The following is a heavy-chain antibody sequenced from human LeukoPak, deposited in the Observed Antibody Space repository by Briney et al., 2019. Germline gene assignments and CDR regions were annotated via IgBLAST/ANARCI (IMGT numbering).Heavy chain of an antibody. J-gene: IGHJ4*02. CDR1: GFTFSSYG. CDR2: IWYDGSNK. V-gene: IGHV3-33*01. CDR3: ARASIAAAGFDY. D-gene: IGHD6-13*01. Sequence: GGSLRLSCAASGFTFSSYGMHWARQAPGKGLEWVAVIWYDGSNKYYADSVKGRFTISRDNSKNTLYLQMNSLRAEDTAVYYCARASIAAAGFDYWGQGTLVTVSS.